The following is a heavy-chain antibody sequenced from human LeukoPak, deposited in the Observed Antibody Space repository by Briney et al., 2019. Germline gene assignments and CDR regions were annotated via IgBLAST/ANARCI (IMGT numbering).Heavy chain of an antibody. CDR1: GCTFISYT. D-gene: IGHD4-17*01. J-gene: IGHJ1*01. V-gene: IGHV1-69*06. Sequence: GSSVTVTFKGSGCTFISYTMSWVRQARAQGLEWMGVMIPIFGTANYAQKFQGRVTTNADKSTSTAYMELSSLRSEDTAVYYCARASNDYGDYQYFQHWGQGTLVTVSS. CDR3: ARASNDYGDYQYFQH. CDR2: MIPIFGTA.